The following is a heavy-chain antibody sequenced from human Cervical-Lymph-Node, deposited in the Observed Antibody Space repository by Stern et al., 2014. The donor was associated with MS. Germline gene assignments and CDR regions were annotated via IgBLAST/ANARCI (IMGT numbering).Heavy chain of an antibody. D-gene: IGHD6-25*01. J-gene: IGHJ4*02. CDR2: ISYDGSNQ. CDR1: GFTFGRHS. Sequence: VQLEESGGGVVQPGRSLRLSCAASGFTFGRHSMHWVRQAPGKGLEWVAIISYDGSNQHYADSVNGRFTIARDNSNNTLYLQMNSLRVEDPAMYYCARPAAARYFDYWGQGSQVTVSS. V-gene: IGHV3-30-3*01. CDR3: ARPAAARYFDY.